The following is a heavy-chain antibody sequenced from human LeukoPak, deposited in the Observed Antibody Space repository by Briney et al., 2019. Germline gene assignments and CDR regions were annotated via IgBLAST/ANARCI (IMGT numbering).Heavy chain of an antibody. D-gene: IGHD6-6*01. CDR3: ARDRNSGSSLDI. J-gene: IGHJ3*02. V-gene: IGHV1-2*02. CDR1: VYTFTGYY. Sequence: ASVTVSCKGFVYTFTGYYIHWVRQAPGQGLEWMGWIYPYSGDTNSAQNFQGRVTMTRDTSISTAYMELSSLKSDDTAVYYWARDRNSGSSLDIWGQGTMLTVSS. CDR2: IYPYSGDT.